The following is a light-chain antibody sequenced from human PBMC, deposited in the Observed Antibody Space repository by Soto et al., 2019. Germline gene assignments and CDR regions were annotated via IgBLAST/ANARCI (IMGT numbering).Light chain of an antibody. CDR1: SSDVGRYMY. V-gene: IGLV2-14*01. J-gene: IGLJ1*01. CDR3: TSYTSTSTPYV. Sequence: QSALTQPASVSGSPGQSITISCAGTSSDVGRYMYVSWYQQHPGKAPKLIIYDVYNRPSGVSNRFSGSKSGNTASLTISGLQAEDEAAYYCTSYTSTSTPYVFGGGTKHTVL. CDR2: DVY.